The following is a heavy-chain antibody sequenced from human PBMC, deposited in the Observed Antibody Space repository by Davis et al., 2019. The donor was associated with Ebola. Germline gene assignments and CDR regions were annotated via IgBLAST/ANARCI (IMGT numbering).Heavy chain of an antibody. CDR3: ARDHSNYARDNWFDP. V-gene: IGHV1-18*01. D-gene: IGHD4-11*01. CDR1: GYTFTSYG. CDR2: ISAYNGNT. Sequence: ASVKVSCKASGYTFTSYGISWVRQAPGQGLEWMGWISAYNGNTNYAQKFQGWVTMTRDTSISTAYMELSRLRSDDTAVYYCARDHSNYARDNWFDPWGQGTLVTVSS. J-gene: IGHJ5*02.